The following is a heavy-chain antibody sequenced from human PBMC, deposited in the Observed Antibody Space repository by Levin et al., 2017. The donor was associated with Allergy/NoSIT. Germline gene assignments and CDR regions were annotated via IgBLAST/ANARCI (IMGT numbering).Heavy chain of an antibody. CDR1: GFALSGFV. J-gene: IGHJ4*02. CDR2: ISDSGAHT. V-gene: IGHV3-23*01. CDR3: AKSQGLSGRSFGD. Sequence: SCEASGFALSGFVMSWVRQAPGQGLGWVSAISDSGAHTYYADSVRGRFTISRDNSMNTLFIQMNTLGAEDTPVYYCAKSQGLSGRSFGDWGQGTLVTVAS. D-gene: IGHD1-26*01.